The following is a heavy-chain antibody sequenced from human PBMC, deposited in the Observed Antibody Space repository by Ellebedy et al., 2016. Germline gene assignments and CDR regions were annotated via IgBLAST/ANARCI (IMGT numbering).Heavy chain of an antibody. CDR3: AKVGSNSAWYDDF. V-gene: IGHV3-74*01. CDR1: GFTLSSYW. Sequence: GESLKISXAASGFTLSSYWMHWVRQAPGKGLGWVSRVNRDGRITSYADSVKGRFTISRDNSKNTLYLQLNNLRGEDTAVYYCAKVGSNSAWYDDFWGQGTLVTVSS. CDR2: VNRDGRIT. J-gene: IGHJ4*02. D-gene: IGHD6-19*01.